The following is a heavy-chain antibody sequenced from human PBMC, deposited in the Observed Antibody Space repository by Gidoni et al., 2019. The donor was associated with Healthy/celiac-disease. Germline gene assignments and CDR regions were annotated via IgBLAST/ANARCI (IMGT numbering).Heavy chain of an antibody. Sequence: EVQLVESGGGLIQPGGSLRLSCAASGFTVSSNYMRWVRQAPGKGLEWVSVIYSGGSTYYADSVKGRFTISRDNSKNTLYLQMNSLRAEDTAVYYCARDMGRRSSSWYGYYGMDVWGQGTTVTVSS. CDR3: ARDMGRRSSSWYGYYGMDV. J-gene: IGHJ6*02. CDR2: IYSGGST. D-gene: IGHD6-13*01. V-gene: IGHV3-53*01. CDR1: GFTVSSNY.